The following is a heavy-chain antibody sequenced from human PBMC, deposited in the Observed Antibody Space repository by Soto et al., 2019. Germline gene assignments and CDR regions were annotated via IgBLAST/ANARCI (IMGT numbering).Heavy chain of an antibody. Sequence: QVQLQESGPGLVKPSETLSLTCTVSGGSMSGYYWSWIRQSAGKGLEWIGRVYTSETTYYNPSLKSRVTMSLDTSKKQFSLNLYSLTAADTAVYYCAGNIAAAGRRYYGMDVWGQGTTVTVSS. CDR3: AGNIAAAGRRYYGMDV. V-gene: IGHV4-4*07. CDR2: VYTSETT. CDR1: GGSMSGYY. D-gene: IGHD6-13*01. J-gene: IGHJ6*02.